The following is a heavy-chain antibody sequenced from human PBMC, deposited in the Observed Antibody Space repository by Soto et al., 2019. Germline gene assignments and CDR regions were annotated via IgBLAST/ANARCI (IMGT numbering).Heavy chain of an antibody. D-gene: IGHD6-19*01. J-gene: IGHJ1*01. V-gene: IGHV4-39*01. CDR2: IYYSGST. Sequence: QLQLQESGPGLVKPSETLSLTCTVSGGSISSSSYYWGWIRQPPGKGLEWIGSIYYSGSTYYNPSLKSRVTISVDTSKNQFSLKLSSVTAADTAVYYCARLEWVAGLEYFQHWGQGTLFTVSS. CDR1: GGSISSSSYY. CDR3: ARLEWVAGLEYFQH.